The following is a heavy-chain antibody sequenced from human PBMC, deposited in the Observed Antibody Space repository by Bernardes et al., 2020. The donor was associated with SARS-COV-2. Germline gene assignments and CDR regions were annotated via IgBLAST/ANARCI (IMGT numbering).Heavy chain of an antibody. CDR1: GDSVSSASYY. Sequence: ETLSLTCAVSGDSVSSASYYWGWIRQPPGRGLEWIGEINHSGSANYNPSLKSQITISVDTSKNQFSLKLSSVTAADTAVYYCARGLGIVVNAFYYFDYWGQGTLVTVSS. J-gene: IGHJ4*02. CDR2: INHSGSA. V-gene: IGHV4-34*01. CDR3: ARGLGIVVNAFYYFDY. D-gene: IGHD3-16*01.